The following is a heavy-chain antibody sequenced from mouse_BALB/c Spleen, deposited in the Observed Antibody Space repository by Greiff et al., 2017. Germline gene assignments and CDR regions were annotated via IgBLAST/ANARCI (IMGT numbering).Heavy chain of an antibody. CDR3: ARSGGYYAMDY. D-gene: IGHD1-1*02. V-gene: IGHV14-3*02. J-gene: IGHJ4*01. CDR1: GFNIKDTY. Sequence: LVESGAELVKPGASVKLSCTASGFNIKDTYMHWVKQRPEQGLEWIGRIDPANGNTKYDPKFQGKATITADTSSNTAYLQLSSLTSEDTAVYYCARSGGYYAMDYWGQGTSVTVSS. CDR2: IDPANGNT.